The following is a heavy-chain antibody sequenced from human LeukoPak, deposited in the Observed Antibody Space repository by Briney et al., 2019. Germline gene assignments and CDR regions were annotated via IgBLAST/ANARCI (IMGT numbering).Heavy chain of an antibody. J-gene: IGHJ5*02. V-gene: IGHV4-34*01. Sequence: PSETLSLTCTVSGGSFSGYYWSWIRQPPGKGLEWIGEINHSGSTNYDPSLKSRVTISVDTSKNQFSLKLSSVTAADTAVYYCARGGYYGSGNDFRFDPWGQGTLVTVSS. CDR3: ARGGYYGSGNDFRFDP. CDR2: INHSGST. D-gene: IGHD3-10*01. CDR1: GGSFSGYY.